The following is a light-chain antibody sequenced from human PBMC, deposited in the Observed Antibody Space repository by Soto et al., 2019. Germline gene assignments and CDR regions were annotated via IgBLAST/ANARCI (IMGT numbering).Light chain of an antibody. CDR1: QSISSW. CDR3: QQYNSYPLT. V-gene: IGKV1-5*03. Sequence: DIQMTQSPSTLSASVGDRVTITCRASQSISSWLAWYQQKPGKAPNLLIYKAYSLESGVPSRFSGSGSGTEFTLTISSLKPDDFATYDCQQYNSYPLTFGGGTKVEIK. CDR2: KAY. J-gene: IGKJ4*01.